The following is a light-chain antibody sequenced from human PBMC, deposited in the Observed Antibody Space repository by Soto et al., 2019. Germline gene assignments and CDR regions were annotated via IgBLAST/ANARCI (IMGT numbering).Light chain of an antibody. Sequence: IQLTQSPSSLSASVGDRVTITCRASQGISSYLAWYQQKPGKAPKLLIYAASTWQSGVPSRFSGSGSGTAFTLTISSLQPEDFATYYSLQLNSYPLTVGGGPNVEIK. CDR1: QGISSY. J-gene: IGKJ4*02. CDR2: AAS. V-gene: IGKV1-9*01. CDR3: LQLNSYPLT.